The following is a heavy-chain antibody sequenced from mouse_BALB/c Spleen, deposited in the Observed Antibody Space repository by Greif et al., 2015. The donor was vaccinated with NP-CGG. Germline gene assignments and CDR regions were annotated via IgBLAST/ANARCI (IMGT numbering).Heavy chain of an antibody. V-gene: IGHV1-80*01. CDR1: GYAFSSYW. CDR2: IYPGDGDT. CDR3: AREDYGNRYYDV. J-gene: IGHJ1*01. Sequence: QVQLKESGAELVRPGSSVKISCTASGYAFSSYWMNWVKQRPGQGLEWIGQIYPGDGDTNYNGKFKGKATLTADKSSSTAYMQLSSLTAEDSAVYFCAREDYGNRYYDVWGAGTTVTVSS. D-gene: IGHD1-1*01.